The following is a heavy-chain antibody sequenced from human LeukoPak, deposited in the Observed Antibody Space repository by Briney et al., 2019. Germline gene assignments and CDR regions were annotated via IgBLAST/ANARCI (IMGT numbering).Heavy chain of an antibody. CDR2: IYTSGST. CDR3: ARSPEYYYYYMDV. CDR1: GGSISSGSYY. V-gene: IGHV4-61*02. J-gene: IGHJ6*03. Sequence: PSQTLSLTCTVSGGSISSGSYYWSWIRQPAGKGLEWIGRIYTSGSTNYNPSLKSRVTMSVDTSKNQFSLKLSSVTAADTAVYYCARSPEYYYYYMDVWGKGTTVTVSS.